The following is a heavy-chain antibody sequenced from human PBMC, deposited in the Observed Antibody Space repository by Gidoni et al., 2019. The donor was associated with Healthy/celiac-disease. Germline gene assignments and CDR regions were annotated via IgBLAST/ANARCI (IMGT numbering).Heavy chain of an antibody. V-gene: IGHV3-48*03. J-gene: IGHJ2*01. CDR1: GFTFSSYE. CDR2: ISSSGSTI. Sequence: VQLVESGGGLVQPGGSLRLSCAASGFTFSSYEMTWVRQAPGKGLEWVSYISSSGSTIYYADSVKGRFTISRDNAKNSLYLQMNSLRAEDTAVYYCASMYYYDSSGYYYAWYFDLWGRGTLVTVSS. D-gene: IGHD3-22*01. CDR3: ASMYYYDSSGYYYAWYFDL.